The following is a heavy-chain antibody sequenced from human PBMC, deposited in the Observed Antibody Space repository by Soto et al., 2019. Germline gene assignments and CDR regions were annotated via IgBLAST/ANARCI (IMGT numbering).Heavy chain of an antibody. CDR3: DRDNILGILYGGMDV. Sequence: SETLSLTCTVSGGSISSGDYYWSWIRQPPGKGLERIGYIYYSGSTYYNPSLKSRVTISVDTSKNQFSLKLSSVTAADTAVYYCDRDNILGILYGGMDVWGQGTRVNVSS. D-gene: IGHD3-3*01. CDR2: IYYSGST. J-gene: IGHJ6*02. CDR1: GGSISSGDYY. V-gene: IGHV4-30-4*01.